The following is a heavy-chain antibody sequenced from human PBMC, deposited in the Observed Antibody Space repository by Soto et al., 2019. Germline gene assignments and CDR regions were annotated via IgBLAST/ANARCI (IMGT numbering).Heavy chain of an antibody. CDR1: GGSISSYY. CDR3: ARDGYYDSSGYDAFDI. V-gene: IGHV4-59*01. CDR2: IYYSGST. J-gene: IGHJ3*02. D-gene: IGHD3-22*01. Sequence: SETLSLTCNVSGGSISSYYWSWIRQPPGKGLEWIGYIYYSGSTNDNPSIKSRVTISVDTSKNQFSLKLSSVTAADTAVYYCARDGYYDSSGYDAFDIWGQGTMVTVSS.